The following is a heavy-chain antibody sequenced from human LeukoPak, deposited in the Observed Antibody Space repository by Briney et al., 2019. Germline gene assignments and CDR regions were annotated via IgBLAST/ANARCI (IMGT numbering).Heavy chain of an antibody. CDR1: GFTFSSYW. CDR3: ARDPVGDGERFDY. V-gene: IGHV3-7*01. CDR2: IKQDGSEK. J-gene: IGHJ4*02. Sequence: PGGSLRLSSAASGFTFSSYWMSWVRQAPGKGLEWVANIKQDGSEKYYVDSVKGRFTISRDNAKNSLYLQMNSLRAEDTAVYYCARDPVGDGERFDYWGQGTLVTVSS. D-gene: IGHD1-26*01.